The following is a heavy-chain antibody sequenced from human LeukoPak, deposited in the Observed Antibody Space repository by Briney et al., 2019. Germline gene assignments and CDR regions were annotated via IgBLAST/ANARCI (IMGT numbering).Heavy chain of an antibody. J-gene: IGHJ4*02. CDR3: AKDSVVTMVRGVIPLFDY. CDR2: IWHDGSVL. CDR1: GFTLRSYG. D-gene: IGHD3-10*01. Sequence: QSGGSLRLSCAASGFTLRSYGMHWVRQAPGEGLEWVAVIWHDGSVLDYSESVKGRFTISRDNSKNTLYLQMNSLRAEDTAVYYCAKDSVVTMVRGVIPLFDYWGQGTLVTVSS. V-gene: IGHV3-33*06.